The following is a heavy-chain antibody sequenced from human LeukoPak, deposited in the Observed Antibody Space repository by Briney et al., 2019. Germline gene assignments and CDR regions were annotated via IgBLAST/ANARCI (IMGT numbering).Heavy chain of an antibody. CDR2: IRYDGSNN. J-gene: IGHJ4*02. CDR1: GFTFSSYC. CDR3: AKDQGLGYYYDSSGYFYPYYFDY. Sequence: GGSLTLSCAASGFTFSSYCMHWIRQAPGKGLEWVAFIRYDGSNNYYADFVKGRFTISRYNSKNTLYLQMNSLRAEDTAVYYCAKDQGLGYYYDSSGYFYPYYFDYWGQGTLVTVSS. D-gene: IGHD3-22*01. V-gene: IGHV3-30*02.